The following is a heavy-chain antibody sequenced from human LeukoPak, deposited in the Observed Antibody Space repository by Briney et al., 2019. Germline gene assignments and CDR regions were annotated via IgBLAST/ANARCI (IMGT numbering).Heavy chain of an antibody. D-gene: IGHD3-22*01. CDR1: GYTFTSYD. Sequence: ASVKVSCKASGYTFTSYDINWVRHATGQGLEWMGWMNPNSGNTGYAQKFQGRVTMTRNTSISTAYTELSSLRSEDTAVYYCARGLRDSSGREYFQGWGQGTLVTVSS. CDR2: MNPNSGNT. CDR3: ARGLRDSSGREYFQG. V-gene: IGHV1-8*01. J-gene: IGHJ1*01.